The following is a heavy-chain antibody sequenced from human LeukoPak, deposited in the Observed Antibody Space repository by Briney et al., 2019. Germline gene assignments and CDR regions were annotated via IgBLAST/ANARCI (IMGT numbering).Heavy chain of an antibody. CDR3: TRGETGRDSSGYFGF. D-gene: IGHD3-22*01. CDR2: INPNSGSA. V-gene: IGHV1-2*02. Sequence: ASVKVSCKSSGYTFTGYYIHWVRQAPGQGLEWMGWINPNSGSANYAQKFQGRVTMTRDKSISTAYMELSRLRSDDTAVYYCTRGETGRDSSGYFGFWGQGTLVTVSS. CDR1: GYTFTGYY. J-gene: IGHJ4*02.